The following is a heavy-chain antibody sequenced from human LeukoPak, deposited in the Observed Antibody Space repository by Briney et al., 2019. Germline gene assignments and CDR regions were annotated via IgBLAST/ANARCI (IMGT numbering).Heavy chain of an antibody. CDR1: GYTFTIYG. CDR3: AREVSGAFDY. CDR2: ISAYNGNT. D-gene: IGHD2-8*02. J-gene: IGHJ4*02. V-gene: IGHV1-18*01. Sequence: GASVKVSCKASGYTFTIYGISWVREAPGQGLEWMGWISAYNGNTNYAQKLQGRVTMTTDTSTNTAYMELRSLRSDDTAVYYCAREVSGAFDYWGQGTLVTVSS.